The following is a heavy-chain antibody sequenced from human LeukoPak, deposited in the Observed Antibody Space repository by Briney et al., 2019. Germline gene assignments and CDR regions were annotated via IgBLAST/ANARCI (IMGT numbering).Heavy chain of an antibody. J-gene: IGHJ4*02. V-gene: IGHV3-33*06. CDR2: ISYDGKNI. CDR1: GFSFSNYG. Sequence: GGSLRLSCAASGFSFSNYGFHWVRQAPGKGLDWVSAISYDGKNIHYADSVKGRFTISRDNSRNTVYLQMNSLRVEDTAVYYCAKTYSRESGYDFFFHYWGQGTRVTVSS. CDR3: AKTYSRESGYDFFFHY. D-gene: IGHD5-12*01.